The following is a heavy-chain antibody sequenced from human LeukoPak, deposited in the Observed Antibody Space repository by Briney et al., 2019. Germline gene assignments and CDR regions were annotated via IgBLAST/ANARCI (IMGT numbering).Heavy chain of an antibody. Sequence: SETLSLTCTVSGGSITSSSYYWGWIRQPPGKGLEWIGSIYYSGSTYYNPSLKSRVTISVDTSKNQFSLKLSSVTAADTAVYYCARDSGGWGSYYYYGMDVWGQGTTVTVSS. CDR2: IYYSGST. CDR1: GGSITSSSYY. J-gene: IGHJ6*02. V-gene: IGHV4-39*07. CDR3: ARDSGGWGSYYYYGMDV. D-gene: IGHD6-19*01.